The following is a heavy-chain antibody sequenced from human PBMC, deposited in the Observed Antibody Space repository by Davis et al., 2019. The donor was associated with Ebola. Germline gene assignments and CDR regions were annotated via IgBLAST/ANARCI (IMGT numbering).Heavy chain of an antibody. CDR1: GFIFSDYA. CDR3: LKDHECSSIFCSGGFDE. D-gene: IGHD6-13*01. V-gene: IGHV3-64D*06. Sequence: GESLKISCSASGFIFSDYAMHWVRQAPGKGLEYVSIISNGGGSTFYADSVKGRFVISRDNAKDRLYLQMSSLRDEDTAVYYCLKDHECSSIFCSGGFDEWGQGTLVTVSS. J-gene: IGHJ4*02. CDR2: ISNGGGST.